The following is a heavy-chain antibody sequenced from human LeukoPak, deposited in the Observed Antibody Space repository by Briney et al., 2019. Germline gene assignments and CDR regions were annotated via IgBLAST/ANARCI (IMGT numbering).Heavy chain of an antibody. CDR1: GLIFSNYW. Sequence: RGSLRLSCAASGLIFSNYWVTWARQAPGKGLEWVANIKQDGSEKYYVDSVKGRFTISRDNAKKSLYLQMNSLRAEDTAVYYCAAAGMDYWGQGTLVTVSS. J-gene: IGHJ4*02. D-gene: IGHD6-19*01. V-gene: IGHV3-7*01. CDR3: AAAGMDY. CDR2: IKQDGSEK.